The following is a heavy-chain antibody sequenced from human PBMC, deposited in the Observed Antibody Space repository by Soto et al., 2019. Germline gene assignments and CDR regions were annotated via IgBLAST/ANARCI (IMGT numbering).Heavy chain of an antibody. CDR2: ISYDGSNK. D-gene: IGHD3-3*01. J-gene: IGHJ4*02. CDR1: GFTFSSYA. CDR3: ARGGPYYDFWSGSSYFDY. Sequence: GGSLRLSCAASGFTFSSYAMHWVRQAPGKGLEWVAVISYDGSNKYYADSVKGRFTISRDNSKNTLYLQMNSLRAEDTAVYYCARGGPYYDFWSGSSYFDYWGQGTLVTVSS. V-gene: IGHV3-30-3*01.